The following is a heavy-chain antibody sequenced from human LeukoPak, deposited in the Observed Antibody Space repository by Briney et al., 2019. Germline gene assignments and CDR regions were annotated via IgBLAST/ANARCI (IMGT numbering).Heavy chain of an antibody. J-gene: IGHJ3*02. CDR2: ISYDGSNK. CDR1: GFTFSGHA. V-gene: IGHV3-30-3*01. CDR3: ARDFVVGAPDAFDI. Sequence: PGGSLRLSCAASGFTFSGHAMHWVRQAPGKGLEWVAGISYDGSNKNYADSVQGRFIISRDNAKNSLYLQMNSLRDEDTAVYYCARDFVVGAPDAFDIWGQGTMVTVSS. D-gene: IGHD2-15*01.